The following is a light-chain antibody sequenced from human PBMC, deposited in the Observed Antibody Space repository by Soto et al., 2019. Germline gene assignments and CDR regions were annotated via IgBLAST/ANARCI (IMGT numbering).Light chain of an antibody. V-gene: IGKV3-20*01. CDR1: QSVSSSY. J-gene: IGKJ4*01. Sequence: EIVLTQSPGTLSLSPGERATLSCRASQSVSSSYLAWYQQKPGQAPRLLIYGASSRATGIPDRFSGSGSGTDFTLTISRLESEDFAVYYCQQYGSHQLTFGGGTKVEIK. CDR3: QQYGSHQLT. CDR2: GAS.